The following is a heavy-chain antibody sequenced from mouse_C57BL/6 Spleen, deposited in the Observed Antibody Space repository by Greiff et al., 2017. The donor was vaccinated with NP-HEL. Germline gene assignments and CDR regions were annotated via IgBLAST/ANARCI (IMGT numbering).Heavy chain of an antibody. V-gene: IGHV1-61*01. CDR2: IYPSDSET. CDR1: GYTFTSYW. J-gene: IGHJ1*03. Sequence: VQLQQPGAELVRPGSSVKLSCKASGYTFTSYWMDWVKQRPGQGLEWIGNIYPSDSETHYNQKFKDKATLTVDKSSSTAYMQLSSLTSEDSAVYYCAIYYGNYWYFDVWGTGTTVTVSS. D-gene: IGHD2-1*01. CDR3: AIYYGNYWYFDV.